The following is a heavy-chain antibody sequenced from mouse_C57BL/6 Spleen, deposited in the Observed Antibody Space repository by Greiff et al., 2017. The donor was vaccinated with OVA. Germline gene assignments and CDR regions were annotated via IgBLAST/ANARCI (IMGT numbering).Heavy chain of an antibody. Sequence: VQLQQSGPELVKPGASVKISCKASGYAFSSSWMNWVKQRPGKGLEWIGRIYPGDGDTNYNGKIKGKATLTANKSSSTAYMQLSRLTSEDSAVYFCARYYYGSSYYFDDWGQGTTLTVSS. CDR2: IYPGDGDT. J-gene: IGHJ2*01. CDR1: GYAFSSSW. V-gene: IGHV1-82*01. CDR3: ARYYYGSSYYFDD. D-gene: IGHD1-1*01.